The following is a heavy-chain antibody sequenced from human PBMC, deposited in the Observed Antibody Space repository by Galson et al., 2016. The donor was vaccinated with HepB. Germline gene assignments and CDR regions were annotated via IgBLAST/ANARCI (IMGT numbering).Heavy chain of an antibody. Sequence: QSGAEVNKAGESLKISCTGSEYSFDSHWIGWVRQVPGKGLAWMGFLYASDSDTRYSPSSQGQVTISADKSTTTAYLHWSSLKASDTAMYYCARLVGATTGYYFEYWGQGTLVTVSS. CDR3: ARLVGATTGYYFEY. D-gene: IGHD1-26*01. CDR2: LYASDSDT. J-gene: IGHJ4*02. CDR1: EYSFDSHW. V-gene: IGHV5-51*01.